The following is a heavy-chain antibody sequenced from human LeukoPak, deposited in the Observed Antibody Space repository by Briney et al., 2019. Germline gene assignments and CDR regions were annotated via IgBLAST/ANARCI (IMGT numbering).Heavy chain of an antibody. CDR2: IIGGAGGT. V-gene: IGHV3-23*01. J-gene: IGHJ4*02. CDR3: AHGSMYQLDY. CDR1: GFTFSSYA. D-gene: IGHD2-2*01. Sequence: GGSLRLSCAASGFTFSSYAMSWVRQAPGKGLEWVSGIIGGAGGTYYADSVKGRFTISRDNAKNTLYLQMNSLRAEDTAVYYCAHGSMYQLDYWGQGTLVTVSS.